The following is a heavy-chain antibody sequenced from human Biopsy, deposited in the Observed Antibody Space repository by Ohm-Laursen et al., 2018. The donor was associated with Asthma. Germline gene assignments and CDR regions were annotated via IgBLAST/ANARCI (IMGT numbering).Heavy chain of an antibody. V-gene: IGHV4-39*01. D-gene: IGHD3-22*01. CDR1: GGSITSSSYY. CDR3: VSHQYSSSWSTFDY. J-gene: IGHJ4*02. Sequence: TLSLTCTVSGGSITSSSYYWGWIRQPPGKGMEWIGSMYHSGSPYYHPSLKSRATISVDTSKNHLSLKMSSVTAADTAVYFCVSHQYSSSWSTFDYWGQGALVTVSS. CDR2: MYHSGSP.